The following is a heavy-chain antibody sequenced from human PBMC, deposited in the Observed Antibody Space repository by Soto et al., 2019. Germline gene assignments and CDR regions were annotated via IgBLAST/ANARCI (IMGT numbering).Heavy chain of an antibody. D-gene: IGHD6-19*01. V-gene: IGHV3-30*18. Sequence: VQLVESGGGVVQPGRSLRLSCAASGFTFSDYAMHWVRQAPGKGLEWVAVVSHDGRNTHYAASVKGRFTISRDRSKTTVSLQMTSPSAQDTAVYFSAKGGRQWLVTSDFHYWGQGALVTVSS. CDR2: VSHDGRNT. CDR3: AKGGRQWLVTSDFHY. CDR1: GFTFSDYA. J-gene: IGHJ4*02.